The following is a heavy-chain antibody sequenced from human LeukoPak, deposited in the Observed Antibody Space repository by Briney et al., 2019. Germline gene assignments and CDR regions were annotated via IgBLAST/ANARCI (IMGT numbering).Heavy chain of an antibody. CDR1: GGSFSGYY. CDR2: INHSGST. D-gene: IGHD5-24*01. J-gene: IGHJ4*02. Sequence: SETLSLTCAVYGGSFSGYYWSWIRQPPGKGLEWIGEINHSGSTNYNPSLKSRVTISVDTSKNQFSLKLSSVTAADTAVYYCAGSRDGYLSDYWGQGTLVTVSS. V-gene: IGHV4-34*01. CDR3: AGSRDGYLSDY.